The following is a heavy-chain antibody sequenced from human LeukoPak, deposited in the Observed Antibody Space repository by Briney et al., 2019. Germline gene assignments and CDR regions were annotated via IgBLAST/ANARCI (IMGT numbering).Heavy chain of an antibody. CDR2: ISSSSSYT. D-gene: IGHD3-10*01. CDR3: AREYGSGSYDDY. CDR1: GFTFSGYY. Sequence: PGGSLRLSCAASGFTFSGYYMSWIRQAPGKGLEWVSYISSSSSYTNYADSVKGRFTISRDNAKNSLYLQMNSLRAEDTAVYYCAREYGSGSYDDYWGQGTLVTVSS. V-gene: IGHV3-11*06. J-gene: IGHJ4*02.